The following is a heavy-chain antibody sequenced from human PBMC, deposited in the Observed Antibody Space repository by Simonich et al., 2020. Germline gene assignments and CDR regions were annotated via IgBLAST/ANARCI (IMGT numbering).Heavy chain of an antibody. J-gene: IGHJ3*02. V-gene: IGHV3-74*01. CDR3: ARDYSNYDAFDI. Sequence: EVQLVESGGGLVQPGGSLRLSCAASGFTFSSYWMHWVRQAPGKGLLWGSRMNVEGSSTSYADAVKGRFTISRDNAKNTLYLQMNSLRAEDTAVYYCARDYSNYDAFDIWVQGTMVTVSS. CDR2: MNVEGSST. CDR1: GFTFSSYW. D-gene: IGHD4-4*01.